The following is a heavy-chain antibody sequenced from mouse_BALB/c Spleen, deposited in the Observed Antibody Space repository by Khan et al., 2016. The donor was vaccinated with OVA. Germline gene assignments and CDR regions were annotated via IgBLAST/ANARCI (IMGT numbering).Heavy chain of an antibody. CDR3: ANGNYGWFAY. D-gene: IGHD2-1*01. CDR2: ISSAATYT. Sequence: EVQLQESGGGLVEPGGSLKLSCAASGFTFSTFVMSWVRQTPEKRLEWVATISSAATYTYYPDSVKGRFNISRDNAKNTLYLQLNSLRSEDTAIYYCANGNYGWFAYWGQGTWVTVSA. J-gene: IGHJ3*01. CDR1: GFTFSTFV. V-gene: IGHV5-9-3*01.